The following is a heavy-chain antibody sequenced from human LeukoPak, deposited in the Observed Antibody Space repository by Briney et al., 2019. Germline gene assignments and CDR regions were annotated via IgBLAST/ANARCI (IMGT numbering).Heavy chain of an antibody. Sequence: SETLSLTCTVSGDSISSYYWSWIRQPAGKGLEWIGRIHPSGSTNYNPSLKSRVTISVDTSKNQFSLKLSSVTAADTAVYYCARDLVVTARILTDGMDVWGQGTTVTVSS. D-gene: IGHD2-21*02. V-gene: IGHV4-4*07. CDR2: IHPSGST. J-gene: IGHJ6*02. CDR3: ARDLVVTARILTDGMDV. CDR1: GDSISSYY.